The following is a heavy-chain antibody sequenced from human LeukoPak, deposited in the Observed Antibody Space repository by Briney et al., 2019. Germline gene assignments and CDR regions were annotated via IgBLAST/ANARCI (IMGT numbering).Heavy chain of an antibody. CDR3: ARDYGGNLPIDAFDI. J-gene: IGHJ3*02. CDR1: GGSFSGYY. CDR2: INHSGST. V-gene: IGHV4-34*01. D-gene: IGHD4-23*01. Sequence: SETLSLTCAVYGGSFSGYYWSWIRQPPGKGLEWIGEINHSGSTNYNPSLKSRVTISVDTSKNQFSLKLSSVTAADTAVYYCARDYGGNLPIDAFDIWGQGTMVTVSS.